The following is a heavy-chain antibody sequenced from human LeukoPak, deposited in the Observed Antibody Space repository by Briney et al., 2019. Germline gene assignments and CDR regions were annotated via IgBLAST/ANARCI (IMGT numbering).Heavy chain of an antibody. CDR3: ARLLLGYYDSSAYWDY. Sequence: ASETLSLTCSVSGDSIGSSSYYWGWIRQPPGKGLEWIGSIYYSGHTYYNPSLQSRVTISVDTSRTQFSPRLSSVTATDTAVYYCARLLLGYYDSSAYWDYWGQGTLVTVSS. J-gene: IGHJ4*02. D-gene: IGHD3-22*01. CDR2: IYYSGHT. CDR1: GDSIGSSSYY. V-gene: IGHV4-39*01.